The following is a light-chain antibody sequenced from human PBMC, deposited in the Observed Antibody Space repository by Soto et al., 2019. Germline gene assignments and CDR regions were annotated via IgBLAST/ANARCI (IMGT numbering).Light chain of an antibody. V-gene: IGKV3-20*01. J-gene: IGKJ2*01. CDR3: QQYGSSPGT. CDR2: GAS. CDR1: QSVSFSY. Sequence: EIVLTQSPGTLSLSPGERATLSCWASQSVSFSYLAWYQQKPVQAPRLLIYGASSRAPGIPNRFSGSGSGTDFTLTISRLEPEDFAVYYCQQYGSSPGTFGQGTKLEIK.